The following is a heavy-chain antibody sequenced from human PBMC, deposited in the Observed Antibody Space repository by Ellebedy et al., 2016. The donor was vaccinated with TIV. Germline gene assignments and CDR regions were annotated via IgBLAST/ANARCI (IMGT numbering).Heavy chain of an antibody. V-gene: IGHV1-69*13. CDR1: GGTFSSYA. Sequence: SVKVSXXASGGTFSSYAISWVRQAPGQGLEWMGGIIPIFGTANYAQKFQGRVTITADESTSTAYMELSSLRSEDTAVYYCARHYYDSSGLRLRAFDIWGQGTMVTVSS. CDR3: ARHYYDSSGLRLRAFDI. J-gene: IGHJ3*02. D-gene: IGHD3-22*01. CDR2: IIPIFGTA.